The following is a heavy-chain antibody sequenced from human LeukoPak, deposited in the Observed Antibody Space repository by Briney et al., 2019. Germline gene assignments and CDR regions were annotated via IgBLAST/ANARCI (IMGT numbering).Heavy chain of an antibody. J-gene: IGHJ6*02. D-gene: IGHD3-16*01. CDR1: GFTFSDAW. CDR2: MNQDGSEK. CDR3: ATYTHWVAGDV. Sequence: PGGSLTLSCAASGFTFSDAWMWFVRQAPGKELKGVANMNQDGSEKDYVDSVKGRFTISRDNARNSLYLQMGSLRAEDTAVYYCATYTHWVAGDVWGQGTTVTVSS. V-gene: IGHV3-7*01.